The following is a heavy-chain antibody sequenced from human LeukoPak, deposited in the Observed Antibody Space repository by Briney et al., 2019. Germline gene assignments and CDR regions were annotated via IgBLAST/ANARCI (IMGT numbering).Heavy chain of an antibody. D-gene: IGHD2-2*01. CDR3: ARSRRYPHYYFDY. CDR1: GGSISSGGYY. J-gene: IGHJ4*02. V-gene: IGHV4-31*03. CDR2: IYYSGST. Sequence: SETLSLTCTVSGGSISSGGYYWSWIRQHPGKGLEWIGYIYYSGSTYYNPSLKSRVTISVDTSKNQFSLKLSSVTAADTAVYYCARSRRYPHYYFDYWGQGTLVTVSS.